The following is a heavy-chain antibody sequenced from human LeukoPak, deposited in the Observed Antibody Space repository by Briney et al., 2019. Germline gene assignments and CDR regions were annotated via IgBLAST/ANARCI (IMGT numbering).Heavy chain of an antibody. CDR3: AKEDDYVWGSYYY. Sequence: PGESMRLSCAASGFTFSSYAMSWVRQAPGKGLEWVSAISGSGGSTYYADSVKGRFTISRDNSKNTRYLQMNSLRAEDTAVYYCAKEDDYVWGSYYYWGQGTLVTVSS. CDR2: ISGSGGST. V-gene: IGHV3-23*01. J-gene: IGHJ4*02. D-gene: IGHD3-16*01. CDR1: GFTFSSYA.